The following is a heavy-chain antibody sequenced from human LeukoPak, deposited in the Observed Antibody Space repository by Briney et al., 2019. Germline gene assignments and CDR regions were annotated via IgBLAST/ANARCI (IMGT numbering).Heavy chain of an antibody. J-gene: IGHJ4*02. D-gene: IGHD4-17*01. V-gene: IGHV4-34*01. CDR1: GGSFSGYY. CDR2: INHSGST. CDR3: ATTVTTGVDY. Sequence: SETLSLTCAVYGGSFSGYYWSWIRQPPGKGLEWIGEINHSGSTNYNPSLKSRVTISVDTSKNQFSLKLSSVTAADTAVYYCATTVTTGVDYWGQGTLVTVSS.